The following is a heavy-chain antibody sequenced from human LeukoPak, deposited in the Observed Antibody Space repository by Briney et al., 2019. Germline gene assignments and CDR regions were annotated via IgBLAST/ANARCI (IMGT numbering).Heavy chain of an antibody. CDR2: IKQDGSEK. CDR3: ARVAATKGSGDYSNYVVDY. V-gene: IGHV3-7*01. Sequence: GGSLRLSCSASGFTFSSYWMSWVRQAPGKGLEWVANIKQDGSEKYYVDSVKGRFTISRDNAKNSLYLQMNSLRAEDTAVYYCARVAATKGSGDYSNYVVDYWGQGTLVTVSS. J-gene: IGHJ4*02. D-gene: IGHD4-11*01. CDR1: GFTFSSYW.